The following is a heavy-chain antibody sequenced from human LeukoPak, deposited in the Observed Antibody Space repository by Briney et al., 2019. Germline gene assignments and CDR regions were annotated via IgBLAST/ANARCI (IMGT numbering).Heavy chain of an antibody. CDR3: ARDHPVGHSSGWYPFDY. J-gene: IGHJ4*02. V-gene: IGHV1-69*04. CDR1: GGTFSSYT. D-gene: IGHD6-19*01. CDR2: IIPILGIA. Sequence: PVKVSCKASGGTFSSYTISWVRQAPGQGLEWMGRIIPILGIANYAQKFQGRVTITADKSTSTAYMELSSLRSEDTAVYYCARDHPVGHSSGWYPFDYWGQGTLVTVSS.